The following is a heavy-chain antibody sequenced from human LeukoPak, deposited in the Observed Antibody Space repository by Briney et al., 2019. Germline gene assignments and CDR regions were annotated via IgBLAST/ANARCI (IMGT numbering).Heavy chain of an antibody. CDR3: ACSGEDAFDI. CDR2: ISWNSGSI. J-gene: IGHJ3*02. Sequence: PGGSLRLSCAASGFTFDDYAMHWVRQAPGKGLEWVSGISWNSGSIGYADSVKGRFTISRDNAKNSLYLQMNSLRAEDTALYYCACSGEDAFDIWGQGTMVTVSS. V-gene: IGHV3-9*01. D-gene: IGHD6-19*01. CDR1: GFTFDDYA.